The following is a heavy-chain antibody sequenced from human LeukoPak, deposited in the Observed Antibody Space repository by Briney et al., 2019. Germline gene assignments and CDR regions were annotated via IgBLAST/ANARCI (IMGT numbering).Heavy chain of an antibody. J-gene: IGHJ5*02. CDR3: ARLRTPRAGWFDP. Sequence: GESLKISCKASGYTFTTYWIGWVRQMPGKGLEWMGIIWPGDSDTRYSPSFQGQITISVDKSISTAYLQWSSLKASDTAMYYCARLRTPRAGWFDPWGQGTLVTVSS. CDR1: GYTFTTYW. CDR2: IWPGDSDT. V-gene: IGHV5-51*01. D-gene: IGHD1-14*01.